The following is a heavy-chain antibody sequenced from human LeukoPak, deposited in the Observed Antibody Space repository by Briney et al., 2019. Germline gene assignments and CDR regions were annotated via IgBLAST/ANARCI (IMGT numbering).Heavy chain of an antibody. CDR2: ISGSGGST. CDR1: GFTFSSYA. J-gene: IGHJ6*02. Sequence: GGSLRLSCAASGFTFSSYAMSWVRQAPGKGLEWVSAISGSGGSTYYADSVKGRFTISRDNSKNTLYLQMNSLRAEDTAVYYCAKGAGGGYGYYYYYYGMDVWGQGTTVTVSS. D-gene: IGHD5-12*01. V-gene: IGHV3-23*01. CDR3: AKGAGGGYGYYYYYYGMDV.